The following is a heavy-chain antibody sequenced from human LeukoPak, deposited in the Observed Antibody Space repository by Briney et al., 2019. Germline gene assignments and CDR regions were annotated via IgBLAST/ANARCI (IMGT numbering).Heavy chain of an antibody. CDR2: ISSSSSYI. CDR1: GFTFSSYS. D-gene: IGHD3-22*01. Sequence: GGSLRLSCAASGFTFSSYSMNWVRQAPGKGLEWVSSISSSSSYIYYADSVKGRFTISRDNSKNTLYLQMNSLRAEDMAVYYCAKDLYSPDSSGGFSYYYGMDVWAKGPRSPSP. J-gene: IGHJ6*02. CDR3: AKDLYSPDSSGGFSYYYGMDV. V-gene: IGHV3-21*01.